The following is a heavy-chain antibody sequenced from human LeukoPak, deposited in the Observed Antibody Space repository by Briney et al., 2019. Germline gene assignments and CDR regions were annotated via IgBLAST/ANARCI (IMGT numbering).Heavy chain of an antibody. J-gene: IGHJ4*02. D-gene: IGHD6-6*01. CDR3: ARQGTRLWGSLDY. CDR2: ISHSGSA. V-gene: IGHV4-34*01. Sequence: SETLSLTCAVYGESFSGYYWSWIRQSPGKGLEWIGEISHSGSASYNPSLKSRVIISADTSKNQFSLSLRSVTAADTAVYFCARQGTRLWGSLDYWGQGTLVAVSS. CDR1: GESFSGYY.